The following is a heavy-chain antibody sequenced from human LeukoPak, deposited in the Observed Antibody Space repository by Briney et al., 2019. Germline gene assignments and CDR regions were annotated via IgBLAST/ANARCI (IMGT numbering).Heavy chain of an antibody. CDR3: AKDRGYSHGFEY. CDR2: ISYDGGNK. CDR1: GFTFSSYG. J-gene: IGHJ4*02. V-gene: IGHV3-30*18. D-gene: IGHD5-12*01. Sequence: GGSLRLSCAASGFTFSSYGMHWVRQAPGKGLEWVAAISYDGGNKEYVDSVKGRFTISRDNSKNTLYLQMNSLRAEDTAVYYCAKDRGYSHGFEYWGQGTLVTVSS.